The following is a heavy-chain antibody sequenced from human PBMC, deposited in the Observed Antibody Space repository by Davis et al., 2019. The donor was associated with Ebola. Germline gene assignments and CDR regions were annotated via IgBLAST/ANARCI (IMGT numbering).Heavy chain of an antibody. Sequence: ASVKVSCKASTDTFNNYYMHWVRQASGQGLEWMGVINPTSGSTKYAQYFQGRVAMTTNTSASTLYMELSSLRSDDTAVYYCARLPFYGDHAFDFWGQGTLVSVSS. D-gene: IGHD4-17*01. CDR1: TDTFNNYY. CDR3: ARLPFYGDHAFDF. V-gene: IGHV1-46*02. CDR2: INPTSGST. J-gene: IGHJ4*02.